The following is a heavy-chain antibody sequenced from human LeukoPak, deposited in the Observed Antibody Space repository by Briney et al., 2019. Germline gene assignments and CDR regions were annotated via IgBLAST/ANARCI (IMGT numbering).Heavy chain of an antibody. D-gene: IGHD6-19*01. Sequence: SQTLSLTCTVSGGSISSGGYYWSWIRPHLGKGLEWIRYIYYSGSTYYNPSLKSRVTISVDTSTSQFSLHLDSVTPADTAVSYCGRAAGYSSGYYNYWGQGTQVSVSS. CDR3: GRAAGYSSGYYNY. CDR2: IYYSGST. V-gene: IGHV4-31*03. J-gene: IGHJ4*02. CDR1: GGSISSGGYY.